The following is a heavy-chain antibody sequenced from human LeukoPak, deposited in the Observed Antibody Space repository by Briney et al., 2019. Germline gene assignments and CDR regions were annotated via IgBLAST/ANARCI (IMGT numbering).Heavy chain of an antibody. V-gene: IGHV3-48*01. CDR2: ISSSNSTI. J-gene: IGHJ4*02. D-gene: IGHD3-10*01. Sequence: GGSLRLSCAASGFTLSSYSMNWVRQAPGKGLEWVSYISSSNSTIYYADSVKGRFTISRDNSKNTLYLQMNSLRAEDTAVYYCAKDLWFGEWDDKRGLWGQGTLVTVSS. CDR3: AKDLWFGEWDDKRGL. CDR1: GFTLSSYS.